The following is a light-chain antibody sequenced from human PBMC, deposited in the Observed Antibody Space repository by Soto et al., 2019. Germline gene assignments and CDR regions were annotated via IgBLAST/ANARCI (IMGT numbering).Light chain of an antibody. J-gene: IGKJ4*01. V-gene: IGKV3-20*01. CDR2: GAS. Sequence: EIVLTQSPGTLSLSPGERATLSCRASQSVSSSYLAWYQQKPGQAPRLLIYGASSRATGIPDSFSGSGSGTDFTLTISRLEPEDFAVYYCQQYGSPLTVGGGTKVEIK. CDR3: QQYGSPLT. CDR1: QSVSSSY.